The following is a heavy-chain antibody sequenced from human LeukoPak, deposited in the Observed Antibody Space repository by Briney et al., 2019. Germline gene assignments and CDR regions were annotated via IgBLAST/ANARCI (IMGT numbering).Heavy chain of an antibody. D-gene: IGHD2-2*01. Sequence: GGSLRLSCAASGFTFSSYSMNWVRQAPGKGLEWVSSISSSSSYIYYADSVKGRFTISRDTAKNSLYLQMNSLRAEDTAVYYCARDIVVVPASGEWLRLPYMDVWGKGTTVTVSS. CDR3: ARDIVVVPASGEWLRLPYMDV. CDR1: GFTFSSYS. V-gene: IGHV3-21*01. CDR2: ISSSSSYI. J-gene: IGHJ6*03.